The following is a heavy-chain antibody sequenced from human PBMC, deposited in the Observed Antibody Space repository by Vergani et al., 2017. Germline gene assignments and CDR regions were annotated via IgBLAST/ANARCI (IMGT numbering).Heavy chain of an antibody. V-gene: IGHV4-34*01. J-gene: IGHJ6*03. CDR1: GGSFSGYY. CDR2: INHSGST. CDR3: ARGLGTTGFNYYYMDV. Sequence: QVQLQQWGAGLLKPSETLSLTCAVYGGSFSGYYWSWIRQPPGKGLEWIGEINHSGSTNYNPSLKSRVTISVDTSKNQFSLKLSSVTAADTAVYYCARGLGTTGFNYYYMDVWGKGTTVTVSS. D-gene: IGHD4-17*01.